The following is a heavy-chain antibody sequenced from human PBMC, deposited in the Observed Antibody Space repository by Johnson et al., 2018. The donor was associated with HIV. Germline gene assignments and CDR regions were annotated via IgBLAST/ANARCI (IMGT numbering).Heavy chain of an antibody. Sequence: QVQLVESGGGLVQPGGSLRLSCAASGFTLSDYYMSWIRQAPGKGLEWLSYISSSGSLTYYADSVKGRFTISRDNAKNSLYLQMNSLRAEDTALYYCARDEGPYGYHDAFDIWGQGTMVTVSS. J-gene: IGHJ3*02. CDR1: GFTLSDYY. CDR3: ARDEGPYGYHDAFDI. D-gene: IGHD5-12*01. CDR2: ISSSGSLT. V-gene: IGHV3-11*01.